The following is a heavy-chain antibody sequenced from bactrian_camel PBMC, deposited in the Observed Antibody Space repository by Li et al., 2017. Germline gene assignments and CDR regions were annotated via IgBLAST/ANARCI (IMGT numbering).Heavy chain of an antibody. CDR2: TSTDGTIT. J-gene: IGHJ4*01. Sequence: HVQLVESGGGLVQPGGSLRLSCSASVSTFSDWWIGWVRQAPGKGLEWLSSTSTDGTITYYAASVKGRFTVARDNAKNTVYLQMNSLESEDTAVYYYVSLVGRPLVHQGTQVTVS. V-gene: IGHV3S6*01. CDR1: VSTFSDWW. D-gene: IGHD2*01.